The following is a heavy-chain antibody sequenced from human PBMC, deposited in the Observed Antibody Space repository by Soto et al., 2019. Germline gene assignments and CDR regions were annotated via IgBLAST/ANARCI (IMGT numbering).Heavy chain of an antibody. CDR3: ARGFGALDY. CDR1: GFTFSSYA. Sequence: GGSLRLSCAASGFTFSSYAMHWVRQAPGKGLEGVAVISYDGSNKYYADSVKGRFTISGDNSKNTLYLQMNSLRAEDTAVYYCARGFGALDYWGQGTLVTVSS. CDR2: ISYDGSNK. J-gene: IGHJ4*02. D-gene: IGHD3-10*01. V-gene: IGHV3-30-3*01.